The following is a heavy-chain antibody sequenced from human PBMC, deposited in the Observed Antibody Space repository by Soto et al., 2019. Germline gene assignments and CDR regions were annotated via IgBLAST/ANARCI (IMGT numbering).Heavy chain of an antibody. D-gene: IGHD3-9*01. CDR2: FDPEDGET. CDR3: ATPYYDILTGFTWFDP. J-gene: IGHJ5*02. CDR1: GYTLTELS. Sequence: ASVKVSCKVSGYTLTELSMHWVRQAPGKGLEWMGGFDPEDGETIYAQKFQGRVTMTEDTSTDTAYMELSSLRSEDTAVYYRATPYYDILTGFTWFDPWGQGTLVTVSS. V-gene: IGHV1-24*01.